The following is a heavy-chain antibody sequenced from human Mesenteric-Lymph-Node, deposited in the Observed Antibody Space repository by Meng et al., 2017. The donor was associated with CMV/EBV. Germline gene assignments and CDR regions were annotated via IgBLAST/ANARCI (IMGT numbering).Heavy chain of an antibody. Sequence: GESLKISCAASGFTFSDYYMNWVRQAPGKGLEWVSSISSSSTIYYADSVKGRFTISRDNAKNSLYLQMNSLRAEDTAVYYCARDNPNWGFDGGFDYWGQGTLVTVSS. D-gene: IGHD7-27*01. CDR3: ARDNPNWGFDGGFDY. CDR1: GFTFSDYY. J-gene: IGHJ4*02. V-gene: IGHV3-69-1*01. CDR2: ISSSSTI.